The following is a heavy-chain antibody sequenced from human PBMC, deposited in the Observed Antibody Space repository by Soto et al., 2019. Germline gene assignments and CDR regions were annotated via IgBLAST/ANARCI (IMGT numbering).Heavy chain of an antibody. Sequence: SQTLSLTCAISGDSVSINGAAWSWIRQSPSRGLEWLGRTYYRSKWFNDYALFVKSRITIDTDTSKNHFSLQLNSVTPEDTAVDYCERKRTSRNWFAPGGQGTLVTVPS. CDR1: GDSVSINGAA. CDR3: ERKRTSRNWFAP. V-gene: IGHV6-1*01. J-gene: IGHJ5*02. CDR2: TYYRSKWFN.